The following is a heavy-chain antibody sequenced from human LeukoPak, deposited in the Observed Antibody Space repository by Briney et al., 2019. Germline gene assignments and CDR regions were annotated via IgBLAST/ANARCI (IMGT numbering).Heavy chain of an antibody. Sequence: GGSLRLSCATSGFTFSRYAMHWVRQAPGKGLEWVALISYDANIGSNKYYADSVKGRFTISRDNSKNTLYLQMNSLRAGDTAVHYCARDGGYDFWSGYYQDYWGQGTLVTVSS. D-gene: IGHD3-3*01. CDR1: GFTFSRYA. J-gene: IGHJ4*02. CDR2: ISYDANIGSNK. CDR3: ARDGGYDFWSGYYQDY. V-gene: IGHV3-30-3*01.